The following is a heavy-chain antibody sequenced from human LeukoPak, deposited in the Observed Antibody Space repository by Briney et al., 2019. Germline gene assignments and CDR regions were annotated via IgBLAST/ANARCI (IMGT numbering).Heavy chain of an antibody. Sequence: GGSLRLSCAASGFTFSSYSMNWVRQAPGKGLEWVSSISSSSSYIYYADSVKGRFTISRDNAKNSLYLQMNSLRAEDTAVYYCAINYGSGSYSGEDYFDYSGQGTLVTVSS. CDR2: ISSSSSYI. V-gene: IGHV3-21*01. D-gene: IGHD3-10*01. CDR1: GFTFSSYS. J-gene: IGHJ4*02. CDR3: AINYGSGSYSGEDYFDY.